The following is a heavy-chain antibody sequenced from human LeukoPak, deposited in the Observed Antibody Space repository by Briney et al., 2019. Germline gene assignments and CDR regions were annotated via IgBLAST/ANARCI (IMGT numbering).Heavy chain of an antibody. CDR1: GYTFTGYH. V-gene: IGHV1-2*02. CDR2: FNANSGDT. CDR3: ARDPYDGNYYFDY. Sequence: ASVKVSCTTSGYTFTGYHVHWVRQAPGQGFEWMGWFNANSGDTKYAQKFQGRVTMTRDTSIGTDYMELTSLISDDTAIYYCARDPYDGNYYFDYWSQGTLVTVAS. J-gene: IGHJ4*02. D-gene: IGHD3-3*01.